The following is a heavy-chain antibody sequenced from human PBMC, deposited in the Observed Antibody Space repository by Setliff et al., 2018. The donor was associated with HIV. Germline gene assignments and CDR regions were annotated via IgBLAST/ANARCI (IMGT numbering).Heavy chain of an antibody. CDR1: GGSISSYY. D-gene: IGHD1-26*01. Sequence: LSLTCTVSGGSISSYYWSWIRQPAGKGLEWVGRIYTSGSTNYNPSLKSRVTMSVDTSKNQFSLKLSSVTAADTAVYYCARDFGGSYFFGYYYGMDVWGQGTTVTVSS. J-gene: IGHJ6*02. CDR2: IYTSGST. CDR3: ARDFGGSYFFGYYYGMDV. V-gene: IGHV4-4*07.